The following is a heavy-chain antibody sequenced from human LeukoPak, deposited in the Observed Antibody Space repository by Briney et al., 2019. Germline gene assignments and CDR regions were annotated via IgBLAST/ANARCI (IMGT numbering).Heavy chain of an antibody. D-gene: IGHD7-27*01. V-gene: IGHV4-59*11. CDR3: ARDQWGDY. CDR2: IYYSGST. J-gene: IGHJ4*02. CDR1: GGSISSHY. Sequence: SETLFLTCTVSGGSISSHYWSWIRQPPGKGLEWIGYIYYSGSTNYNPSLKSRVTISVDTSKNQFSLKLSSVTAADTAVYYCARDQWGDYWGQGTLVTVSS.